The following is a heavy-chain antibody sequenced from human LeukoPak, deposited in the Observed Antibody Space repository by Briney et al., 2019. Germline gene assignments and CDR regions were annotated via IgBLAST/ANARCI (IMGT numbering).Heavy chain of an antibody. D-gene: IGHD5-12*01. CDR1: GFTFSSYA. Sequence: PGGSLRLSCAASGFTFSSYAMHWVRQAPGKGLEWVAVISYDGSNKYYADSVKGRFTISRDNSKNTLYLQMNSLRAEDTAVYYCARDLVATSILGYYYYGMDVWGQGTTVTVSS. V-gene: IGHV3-30-3*01. CDR3: ARDLVATSILGYYYYGMDV. J-gene: IGHJ6*02. CDR2: ISYDGSNK.